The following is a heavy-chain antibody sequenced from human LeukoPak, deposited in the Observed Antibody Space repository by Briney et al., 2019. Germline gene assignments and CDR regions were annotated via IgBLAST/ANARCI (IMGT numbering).Heavy chain of an antibody. Sequence: GGSLRLSCAASGFTFTTYAMAWVRHAPGKGLEWVSAISYSGDNTYYADSVKARFTISRDNSKNTLYLKMNSLRAEDTALYYCAKVQRRAHPFFDYWGQGTLVNVSS. J-gene: IGHJ4*02. CDR2: ISYSGDNT. V-gene: IGHV3-23*01. CDR1: GFTFTTYA. CDR3: AKVQRRAHPFFDY.